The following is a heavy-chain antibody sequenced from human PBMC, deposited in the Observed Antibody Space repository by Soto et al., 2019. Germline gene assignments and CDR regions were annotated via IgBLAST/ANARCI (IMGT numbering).Heavy chain of an antibody. CDR1: GGSISSGGYY. J-gene: IGHJ3*02. V-gene: IGHV4-31*03. Sequence: SETLSLTCTVSGGSISSGGYYWSWIRQHPGKGLEWIGYIYYSGSTYYNPSLKSRVTISADTSKNQFSLKLSSVTAADTAVYYCARARILGVVVAAPIDAFDIWGQGTMVTVSS. CDR3: ARARILGVVVAAPIDAFDI. CDR2: IYYSGST. D-gene: IGHD2-15*01.